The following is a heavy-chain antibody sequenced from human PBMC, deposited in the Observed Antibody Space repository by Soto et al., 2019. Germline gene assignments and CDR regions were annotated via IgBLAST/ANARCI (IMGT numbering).Heavy chain of an antibody. Sequence: ASVKVSFKASGYTFTSYDINWVRQATGQGLEWMGWMNPNSGNTGYAQKFQGRVTMTRNTSISTAYMELSSLRSEDTAVYYCARVPVFGVVTPDAFDIWGQGTMVNVSS. D-gene: IGHD3-3*01. V-gene: IGHV1-8*01. CDR1: GYTFTSYD. J-gene: IGHJ3*02. CDR3: ARVPVFGVVTPDAFDI. CDR2: MNPNSGNT.